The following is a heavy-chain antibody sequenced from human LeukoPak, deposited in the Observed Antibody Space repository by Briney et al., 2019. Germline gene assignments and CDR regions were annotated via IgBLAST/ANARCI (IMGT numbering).Heavy chain of an antibody. V-gene: IGHV4-39*07. J-gene: IGHJ4*02. CDR1: SGSISTSNYY. CDR2: IFYTGST. D-gene: IGHD6-6*01. CDR3: ARASIAARRGFDY. Sequence: PSETLSLTCTVSSGSISTSNYYWGWVRQPPGKALEWIGNIFYTGSTYYSPSLKSRVTISLDTSKNQFSLKLSSVTAADTAVYYCARASIAARRGFDYWGQGTLVTVSS.